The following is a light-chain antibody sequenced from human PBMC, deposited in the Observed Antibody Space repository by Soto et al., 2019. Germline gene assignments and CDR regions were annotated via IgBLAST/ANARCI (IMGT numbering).Light chain of an antibody. CDR2: GAS. V-gene: IGKV3-20*01. J-gene: IGKJ3*01. CDR1: QSVSFNY. CDR3: QQYCSSWFT. Sequence: EIVLTQSPGTLSLSPGERATLSCRASQSVSFNYLAWYQQKPGQAPRLLIYGASSRATGIPDRFSGSGSGTDFTLTISRLETEEFAVYDCQQYCSSWFTFGPGTKVDVK.